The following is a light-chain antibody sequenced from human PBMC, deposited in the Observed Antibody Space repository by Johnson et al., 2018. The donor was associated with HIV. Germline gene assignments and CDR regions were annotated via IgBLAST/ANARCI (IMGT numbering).Light chain of an antibody. CDR2: DNN. CDR3: GTWESSLRADV. CDR1: SSNIGRNY. Sequence: QAVLTQPPSVSAAPGQKVTISCSGSSSNIGRNYVSWYQQLPGTAPKLLIFDNNKRPSAIPDRFSASKSGTSATLGITALQPGDEAVYYCGTWESSLRADVFGTGTKVTVL. J-gene: IGLJ1*01. V-gene: IGLV1-51*01.